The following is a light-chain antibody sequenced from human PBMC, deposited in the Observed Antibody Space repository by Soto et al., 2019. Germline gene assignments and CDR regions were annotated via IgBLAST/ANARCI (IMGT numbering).Light chain of an antibody. J-gene: IGLJ3*02. V-gene: IGLV1-47*02. Sequence: QSVLTQPPSASGTPGQRVTISCSGSSSNIGRNYVYWYQQVPGTAPKLLIYSSNHRPSGVPDRFSCSKSGTSASLAISGLRSEDEADYYCAVWDDSLSGQGVFGGGTKLTVL. CDR2: SSN. CDR1: SSNIGRNY. CDR3: AVWDDSLSGQGV.